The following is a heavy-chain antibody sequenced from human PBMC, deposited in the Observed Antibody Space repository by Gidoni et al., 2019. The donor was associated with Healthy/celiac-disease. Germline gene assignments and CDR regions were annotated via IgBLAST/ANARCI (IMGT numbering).Heavy chain of an antibody. CDR1: GFTFSSYA. J-gene: IGHJ3*02. V-gene: IGHV3-23*01. CDR2: ISGSGGST. Sequence: EVQLLESGGGLVQPGGSLRLSCAASGFTFSSYAMSWVRQAPGKGLEWVSAISGSGGSTYYADSVKGRFTISRDNSKNTLYLQMNSLRAEDTAVYYCAKDLEGGDGMATMDHDAFDIWGQGTMVTVSS. D-gene: IGHD5-12*01. CDR3: AKDLEGGDGMATMDHDAFDI.